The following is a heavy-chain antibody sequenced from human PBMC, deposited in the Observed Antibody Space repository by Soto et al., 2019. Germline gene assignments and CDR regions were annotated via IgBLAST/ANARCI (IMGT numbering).Heavy chain of an antibody. CDR2: ISFDGGNQ. Sequence: QVQLVQSGGGVVQPGRSLRLSCAASGFDFNTYGLHWVRQAPGKGLEWVAGISFDGGNQYYADSVKGRFTISRDKSNNSLYLQMKSLGAEETATYYCAKDSSVTAAGSGGWFDPWGQGTLVIVSS. V-gene: IGHV3-30*18. J-gene: IGHJ5*02. D-gene: IGHD6-13*01. CDR1: GFDFNTYG. CDR3: AKDSSVTAAGSGGWFDP.